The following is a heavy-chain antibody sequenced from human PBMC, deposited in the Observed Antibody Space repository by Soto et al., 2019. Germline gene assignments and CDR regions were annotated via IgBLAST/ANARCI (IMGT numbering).Heavy chain of an antibody. J-gene: IGHJ6*02. CDR3: ARTAKDIVLVSAARGYYYYGMDV. V-gene: IGHV1-69*02. Sequence: SVKVSCKASGGTFSSYTISWVRQAPGQGLEWMGRIIPILGIANYAQKFQGRVTITADKSTSTAYMELSSLRSEDTAVYYCARTAKDIVLVSAARGYYYYGMDVWGQGTTVTVSS. CDR1: GGTFSSYT. CDR2: IIPILGIA. D-gene: IGHD2-2*01.